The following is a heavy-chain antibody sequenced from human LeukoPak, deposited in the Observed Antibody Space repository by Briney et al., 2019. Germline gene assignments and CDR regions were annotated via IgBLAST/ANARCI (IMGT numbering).Heavy chain of an antibody. Sequence: GGSLRLSCAASGFTFSSYAMSWVRQAPGKGLEWVSAISGSGGSTYYADFVKGRFTISRDNSKNTLYLQMNSLRAEDTAVYYCAKDPAEAVAGTLIVWSQGTLVTVSS. CDR3: AKDPAEAVAGTLIV. D-gene: IGHD6-19*01. V-gene: IGHV3-23*01. J-gene: IGHJ4*02. CDR1: GFTFSSYA. CDR2: ISGSGGST.